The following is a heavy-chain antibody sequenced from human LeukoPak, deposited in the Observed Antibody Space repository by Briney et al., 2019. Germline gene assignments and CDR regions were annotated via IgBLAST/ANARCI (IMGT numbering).Heavy chain of an antibody. CDR1: GFPFDYYV. CDR3: AKDPTVEMATIEAINDAFDI. CDR2: ISGDGGST. Sequence: GGSLRLSCAASGFPFDYYVLHGVRQAPPKGLAWVSLISGDGGSTYYADSVNGRFTISRDNSKNSLYLQMNSLRTEDTALYYCAKDPTVEMATIEAINDAFDIWGQGTMVTVSS. V-gene: IGHV3-43*02. D-gene: IGHD5-24*01. J-gene: IGHJ3*02.